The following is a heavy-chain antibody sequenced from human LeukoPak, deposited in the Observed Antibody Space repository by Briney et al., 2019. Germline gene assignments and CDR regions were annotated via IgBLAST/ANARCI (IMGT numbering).Heavy chain of an antibody. Sequence: GGSLRLSCAASGFTFRNYGMHWVRQATGKGLEWVSFIWSDGNNRFYADSVKGRFTISRDNSKNMLYLQMDTLRAEDTALYYCAKXPGASVSGFHMDVWGKGTTVIVSS. CDR2: IWSDGNNR. D-gene: IGHD2-8*02. CDR3: AKXPGASVSGFHMDV. CDR1: GFTFRNYG. J-gene: IGHJ6*03. V-gene: IGHV3-30*02.